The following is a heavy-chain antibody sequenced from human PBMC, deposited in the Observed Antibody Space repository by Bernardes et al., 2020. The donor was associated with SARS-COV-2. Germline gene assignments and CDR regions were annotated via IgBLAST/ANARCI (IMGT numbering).Heavy chain of an antibody. CDR1: GYTFTSYG. D-gene: IGHD3-3*01. V-gene: IGHV1-18*01. CDR2: ISAYNGNT. CDR3: ARDYHYDFWSGYYSYYYYYMDV. J-gene: IGHJ6*03. Sequence: ASVKVSCKASGYTFTSYGISWVRQAPGQGLEWMGWISAYNGNTNYAQKLQGRVTMTTDTSTSTANMELRSLRSDDTAVYYCARDYHYDFWSGYYSYYYYYMDVWGKGTTVTVSS.